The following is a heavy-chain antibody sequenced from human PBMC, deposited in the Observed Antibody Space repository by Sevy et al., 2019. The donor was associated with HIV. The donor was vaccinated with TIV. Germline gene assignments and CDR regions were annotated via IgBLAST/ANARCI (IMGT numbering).Heavy chain of an antibody. Sequence: GGSLRLSCVASGYSLSDYAMHWVRQGPDKGLAWVAVIAFDGGNTYYSDAVEGRFTISRDNSKNTVFLQMNSLSPDDTALYYCARGPYNSGLRFDFWSQGTLVTVSS. J-gene: IGHJ4*02. CDR2: IAFDGGNT. CDR1: GYSLSDYA. CDR3: ARGPYNSGLRFDF. D-gene: IGHD5-12*01. V-gene: IGHV3-30-3*01.